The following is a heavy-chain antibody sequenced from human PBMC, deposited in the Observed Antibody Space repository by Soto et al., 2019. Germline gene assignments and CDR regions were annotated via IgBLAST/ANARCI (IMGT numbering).Heavy chain of an antibody. D-gene: IGHD6-13*01. CDR2: IIPMFGTP. CDR1: GGTFRSYA. Sequence: GPSVKVSCKASGGTFRSYAISWVRQAPGQGLERMGGIIPMFGTPNYAQRYQGRVTINADESTSPAYMELSSLRSDDTAVYYCARQRIEAAFDAFDIWGQGTMVTVSS. V-gene: IGHV1-69*13. J-gene: IGHJ3*02. CDR3: ARQRIEAAFDAFDI.